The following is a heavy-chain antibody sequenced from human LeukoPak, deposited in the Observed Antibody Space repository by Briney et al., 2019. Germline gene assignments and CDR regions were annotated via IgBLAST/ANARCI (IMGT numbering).Heavy chain of an antibody. CDR1: GGTFSSYA. J-gene: IGHJ6*03. Sequence: ASVRVSCKASGGTFSSYAISWVRQAPGLGLEWMGGIIPIFGTANYAQKFQGRVTITTDESTSTAYMELSSLRSEDTAVYYCARGRRGNYYYYYMDVWGKGTTVTVSS. D-gene: IGHD3-16*01. CDR3: ARGRRGNYYYYYMDV. CDR2: IIPIFGTA. V-gene: IGHV1-69*05.